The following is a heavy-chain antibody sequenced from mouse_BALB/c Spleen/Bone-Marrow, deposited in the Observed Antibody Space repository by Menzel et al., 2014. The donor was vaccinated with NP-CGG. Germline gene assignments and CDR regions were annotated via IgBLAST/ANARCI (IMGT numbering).Heavy chain of an antibody. CDR3: ARWGKGYFDV. D-gene: IGHD1-3*01. Sequence: QVQLQQSGAELVKPGASVKLSCKASGYNFISYWIHWVKQRPGQGLEWIGEINPGNGRTNYNEKFKNKATLTIDKSSSTAYMQLSRLTSEDSAVYHCARWGKGYFDVWGAGTTVTVSS. J-gene: IGHJ1*01. CDR1: GYNFISYW. CDR2: INPGNGRT. V-gene: IGHV1S81*02.